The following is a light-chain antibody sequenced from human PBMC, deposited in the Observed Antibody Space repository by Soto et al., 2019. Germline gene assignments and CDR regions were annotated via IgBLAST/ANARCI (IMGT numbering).Light chain of an antibody. CDR2: DAS. CDR1: QSVGTY. Sequence: EIVLTQSPATLSLSPGERAILSCRASQSVGTYLAWYQQKPGQAPRLLIYDASNRATGIPARFSGSGSGTEFTLTISSLQSEDFEVYYCQQYNNWPITFGQGTRLEI. J-gene: IGKJ5*01. V-gene: IGKV3-15*01. CDR3: QQYNNWPIT.